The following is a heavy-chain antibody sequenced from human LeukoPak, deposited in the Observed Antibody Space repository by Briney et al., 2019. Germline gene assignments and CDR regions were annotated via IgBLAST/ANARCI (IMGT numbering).Heavy chain of an antibody. CDR1: GYTLTELS. D-gene: IGHD6-19*01. CDR2: FDPEDGET. J-gene: IGHJ6*03. CDR3: ATENFGYSSGWYGNYYYYYMDV. Sequence: ASVKVSCKVSGYTLTELSMHWVRQAPGKGLEWMGGFDPEDGETIYAQKFQGGVTMTEDTSTDTAYMELSSLRSEDTAVYHCATENFGYSSGWYGNYYYYYMDVWGKGTTVTVSS. V-gene: IGHV1-24*01.